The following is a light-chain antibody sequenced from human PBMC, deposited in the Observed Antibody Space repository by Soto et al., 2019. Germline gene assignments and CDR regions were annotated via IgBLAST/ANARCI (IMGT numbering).Light chain of an antibody. V-gene: IGKV1-9*01. J-gene: IGKJ2*01. CDR2: GAS. CDR1: QGINKF. Sequence: IQLTQSPSSLSASVGDRVTITCRASQGINKFLAWYQQRPGKAPQLLVYGASTLQSGVPSRFSGSGSGTDFTVTIISLQPEDFSTYYCQQLTNFRFTFGQGTKLDIK. CDR3: QQLTNFRFT.